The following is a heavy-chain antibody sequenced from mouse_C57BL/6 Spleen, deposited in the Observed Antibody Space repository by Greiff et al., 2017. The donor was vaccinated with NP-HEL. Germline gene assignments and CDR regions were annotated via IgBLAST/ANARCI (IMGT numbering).Heavy chain of an antibody. Sequence: EVQLVESGEGLVKPGGSLKLSCAASGFTFSSYAMSWVRQTPEKRLEWVAYISSGGDYIYYADTVKGRFTISRDNARNTLYLQMSSLKSEDTAMYDCTRVPYYYGRAHAMDYWGQGTSVTVSS. CDR1: GFTFSSYA. D-gene: IGHD1-1*01. CDR3: TRVPYYYGRAHAMDY. CDR2: ISSGGDYI. J-gene: IGHJ4*01. V-gene: IGHV5-9-1*02.